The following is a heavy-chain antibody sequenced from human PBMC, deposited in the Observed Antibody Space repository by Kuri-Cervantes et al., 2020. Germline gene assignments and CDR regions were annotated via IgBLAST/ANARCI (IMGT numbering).Heavy chain of an antibody. V-gene: IGHV3-33*06. CDR2: IWYDGSNK. Sequence: GGSLRLSCAASGFTFSSYGMHWVRQAPGKGLEWVAVIWYDGSNKYYADSVKGRFTISRDNSKNTLYLQMNSLRDEDTAVYYCAKASENSGSYQTTLDYWGQGTLVTVSS. CDR1: GFTFSSYG. D-gene: IGHD1-26*01. J-gene: IGHJ4*02. CDR3: AKASENSGSYQTTLDY.